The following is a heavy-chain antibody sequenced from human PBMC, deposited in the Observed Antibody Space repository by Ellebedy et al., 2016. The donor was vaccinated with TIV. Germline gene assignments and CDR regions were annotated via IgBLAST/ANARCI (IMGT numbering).Heavy chain of an antibody. Sequence: SETLSLTXAVYGGSFSGYYWSWIRQPPGKGLEWIGYIYYSGSTNYNPSLKSRVTISVDTSKNQFSLKLSSVTAADTAVYYCARVGMVRESWGQGTLVTVSS. V-gene: IGHV4-59*01. CDR1: GGSFSGYY. D-gene: IGHD3-10*01. J-gene: IGHJ5*02. CDR3: ARVGMVRES. CDR2: IYYSGST.